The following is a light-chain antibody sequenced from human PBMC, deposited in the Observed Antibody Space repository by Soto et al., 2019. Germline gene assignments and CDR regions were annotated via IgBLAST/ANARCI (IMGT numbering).Light chain of an antibody. CDR2: EVS. CDR1: SSDIGAYKY. Sequence: QSVLTQPASVSGSLGQSITISCTGTSSDIGAYKYVSWHQQHPGKAPKTVIYEVSNRPSGVSSRLSGSKSGNTASLTISGLQAEDEADYYCSSYTTTNTIIFGGGTKLTVL. J-gene: IGLJ2*01. V-gene: IGLV2-14*01. CDR3: SSYTTTNTII.